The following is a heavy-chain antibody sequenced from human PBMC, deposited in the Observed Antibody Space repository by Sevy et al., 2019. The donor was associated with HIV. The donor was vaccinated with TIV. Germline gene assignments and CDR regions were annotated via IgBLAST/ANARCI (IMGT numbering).Heavy chain of an antibody. J-gene: IGHJ4*02. CDR3: ARDSAETAALDF. D-gene: IGHD5-18*01. V-gene: IGHV3-48*02. CDR1: GLAFSSYT. CDR2: ISSGSRSI. Sequence: GGSLRLSCAASGLAFSSYTMNWVRQAPGKGLEWVSYISSGSRSIYYADSVKGRFTISRDNAKNLVYMHMNSLRDEDTAVYYCARDSAETAALDFWGQRTLVTVSS.